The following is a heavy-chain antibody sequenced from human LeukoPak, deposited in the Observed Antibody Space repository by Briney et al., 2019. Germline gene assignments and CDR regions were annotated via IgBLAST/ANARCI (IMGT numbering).Heavy chain of an antibody. D-gene: IGHD3-9*01. CDR3: ARGLEDILTGSYYYGMDV. CDR1: GGSISSYY. CDR2: IYYSGST. J-gene: IGHJ6*02. V-gene: IGHV4-59*01. Sequence: SETLSLTCTVSGGSISSYYWSWIRQPPGKGLEWIGYIYYSGSTNYNPSLKSRVTISVDTSKNQFSLKLSSVTAADTAVYYCARGLEDILTGSYYYGMDVWGQGTTVTVSS.